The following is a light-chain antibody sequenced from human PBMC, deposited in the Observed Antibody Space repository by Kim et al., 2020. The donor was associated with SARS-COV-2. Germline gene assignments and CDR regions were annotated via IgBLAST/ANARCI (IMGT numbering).Light chain of an antibody. CDR3: QAWDSNTAHWV. J-gene: IGLJ3*02. V-gene: IGLV3-1*01. CDR1: KLGNKF. Sequence: PGQTASITCSGDKLGNKFACWYQQKPGRSPVLVIYQDTKRPSGIPERFSGSNSGNTATLTVSGTQAMDEADYYCQAWDSNTAHWVFGGGTQLTVL. CDR2: QDT.